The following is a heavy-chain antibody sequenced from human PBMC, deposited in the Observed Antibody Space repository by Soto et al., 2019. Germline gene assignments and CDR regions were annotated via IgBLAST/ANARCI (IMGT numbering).Heavy chain of an antibody. CDR3: AKHLSARLRMEAFDV. J-gene: IGHJ3*01. D-gene: IGHD6-25*01. CDR2: AYYGGNT. Sequence: QVQLQESGPGLVKPSETLSLTCTVSGDSISSYYWSWIRQPPGKGLEWIGYAYYGGNTNYNPSLKSRVTISVDTSKSQCSLKLNSVTGADKAVYYCAKHLSARLRMEAFDVWGPGTMVTVSS. V-gene: IGHV4-59*08. CDR1: GDSISSYY.